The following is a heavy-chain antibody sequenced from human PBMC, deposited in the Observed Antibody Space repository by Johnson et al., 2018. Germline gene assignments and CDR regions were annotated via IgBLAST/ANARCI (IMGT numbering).Heavy chain of an antibody. J-gene: IGHJ3*02. V-gene: IGHV3-11*04. D-gene: IGHD3-10*01. CDR2: ITPSGSTM. Sequence: QVQLVQSGGDLVKPGGSLRLSCAASGFTFNDYYMTWIRQAPGKGLEWVSYITPSGSTMYYADSVKGRFTISRDNAKKSLYLQMNSRRGDDTAVYYCASSYYSGPSYTFDIWGQGTIVTVSS. CDR3: ASSYYSGPSYTFDI. CDR1: GFTFNDYY.